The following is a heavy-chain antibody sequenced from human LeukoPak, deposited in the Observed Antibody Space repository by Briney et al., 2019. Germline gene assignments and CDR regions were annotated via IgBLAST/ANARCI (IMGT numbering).Heavy chain of an antibody. J-gene: IGHJ4*02. D-gene: IGHD6-19*01. CDR1: GGSISSSSYY. V-gene: IGHV4-39*02. Sequence: KPSETLSLTCTVSGGSISSSSYYWGWIRQPPGKGLEWIGSIYYSGSTYYNPSLKSRVTISVDTSKNQFSLKLSSVTAAGTAVYYCARESGYSSGWYRVDYWGQGTLVTVSS. CDR3: ARESGYSSGWYRVDY. CDR2: IYYSGST.